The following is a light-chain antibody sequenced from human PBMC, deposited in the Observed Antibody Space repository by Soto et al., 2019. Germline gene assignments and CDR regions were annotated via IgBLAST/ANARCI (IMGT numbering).Light chain of an antibody. CDR2: EVS. CDR3: SSYTCSSTYV. CDR1: STDVGGYNY. V-gene: IGLV2-14*01. J-gene: IGLJ1*01. Sequence: QSVLTQPASVSGSPGQSITISCTGSSTDVGGYNYVSWYQQHPGKAPKVMIYEVSNRPSGVSNRFSGSKSGNTASLSISVLQAEDESDYYCSSYTCSSTYVFGTWTKLTVL.